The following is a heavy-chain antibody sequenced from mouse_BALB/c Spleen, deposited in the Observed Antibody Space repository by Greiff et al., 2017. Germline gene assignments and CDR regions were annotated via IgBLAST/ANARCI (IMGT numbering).Heavy chain of an antibody. CDR2: ISDGGSYT. V-gene: IGHV5-4*02. D-gene: IGHD2-1*01. CDR3: ARDEDGNRYAMDY. Sequence: EVKLVESGGGLVKPGGSLKLSCAASGFTFSDYYMYWVRQTPEKRLEWVATISDGGSYTYYPDSVKGRFTISRDNAKNNLYLQMSSLKSEDTAMYYCARDEDGNRYAMDYWGQGTSVTVSS. CDR1: GFTFSDYY. J-gene: IGHJ4*01.